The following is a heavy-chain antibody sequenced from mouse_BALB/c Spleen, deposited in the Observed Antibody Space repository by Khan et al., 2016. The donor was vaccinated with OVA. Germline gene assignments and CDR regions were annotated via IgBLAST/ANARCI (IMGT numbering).Heavy chain of an antibody. V-gene: IGHV3-2*02. CDR3: ASIQGGDVDY. CDR1: GYSITSDYA. Sequence: EVQLQESGPGLVKPSQSLSLTCTVTGYSITSDYAWNWIRQFPGNKLEWMGYISYSGNTKYNPSLKSRISITRDTSKNQFFLQLNFVTIEDTATYYCASIQGGDVDYWGQGTTLTVSS. D-gene: IGHD3-3*01. CDR2: ISYSGNT. J-gene: IGHJ2*01.